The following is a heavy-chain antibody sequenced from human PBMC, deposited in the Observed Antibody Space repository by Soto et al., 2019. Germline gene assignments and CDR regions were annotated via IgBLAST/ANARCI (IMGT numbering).Heavy chain of an antibody. J-gene: IGHJ4*02. V-gene: IGHV4-4*02. Sequence: SETLSLTCAVSGGSISSSNWWSWVRQPPGKGLEWIGEIYHSGSTNYNPSLKSRVTISVDKSKNQFSLKLSSVTAADTAVYYCASAQGWSRSTLFDYWGQGTLVTVSS. CDR2: IYHSGST. D-gene: IGHD3-3*01. CDR3: ASAQGWSRSTLFDY. CDR1: GGSISSSNW.